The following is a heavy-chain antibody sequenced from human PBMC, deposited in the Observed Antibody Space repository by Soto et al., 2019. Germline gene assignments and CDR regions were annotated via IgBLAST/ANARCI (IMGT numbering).Heavy chain of an antibody. V-gene: IGHV3-53*01. CDR3: ARSWNYYYGMDV. Sequence: GGSLRLSCAASGFTVSSNYMSWVRQAPGKGLEWVSVIYSGGSTYYADSVKGRFTISRDNSKNTLYLQMNSLRAEDTAVYYCARSWNYYYGMDVWGQGTTVTVSS. CDR1: GFTVSSNY. J-gene: IGHJ6*02. D-gene: IGHD5-12*01. CDR2: IYSGGST.